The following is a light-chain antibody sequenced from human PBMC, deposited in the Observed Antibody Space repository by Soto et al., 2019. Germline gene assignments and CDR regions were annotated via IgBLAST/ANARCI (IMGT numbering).Light chain of an antibody. V-gene: IGKV3-20*01. CDR1: QSVSSNY. CDR2: GVS. J-gene: IGKJ2*01. CDR3: QQYAGSPGFT. Sequence: EIVLTQSPGTLSLSPGERATLSCRASQSVSSNYLAWYQHKPGQAPRLLIYGVSSRATGIPDRFRGSGSGTDYTLTISRLEAEDFAVYYCQQYAGSPGFTFGQGTKLEI.